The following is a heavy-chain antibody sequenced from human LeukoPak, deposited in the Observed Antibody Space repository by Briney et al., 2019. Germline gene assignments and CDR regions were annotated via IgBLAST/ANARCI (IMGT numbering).Heavy chain of an antibody. J-gene: IGHJ4*02. CDR2: IYHSGST. Sequence: SQTLSLTCTVSGYSISSGYYWGWIRQPPGKGLEWIGSIYHSGSTYYNPSLKSRVTISVDTSKNQFSLKLSSVTAADTAVYYCARHIAAPEWVYWGQGTLVTVSS. CDR3: ARHIAAPEWVY. V-gene: IGHV4-38-2*02. CDR1: GYSISSGYY. D-gene: IGHD6-13*01.